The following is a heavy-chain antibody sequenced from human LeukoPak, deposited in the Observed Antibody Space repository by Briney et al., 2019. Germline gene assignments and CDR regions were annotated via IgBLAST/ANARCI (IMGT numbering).Heavy chain of an antibody. V-gene: IGHV1-8*01. CDR3: ARGINRYTIFGVVILNWFDP. CDR1: GYTFTSYD. J-gene: IGHJ5*02. Sequence: GSSVKVSCKASGYTFTSYDINWVRQATGQGLEWMGWMNPNSGNTGYAQKFQGRVTMTRNTSISTAYMELSSLRPEDTAVYYCARGINRYTIFGVVILNWFDPWGQGTLVTVSS. D-gene: IGHD3-3*01. CDR2: MNPNSGNT.